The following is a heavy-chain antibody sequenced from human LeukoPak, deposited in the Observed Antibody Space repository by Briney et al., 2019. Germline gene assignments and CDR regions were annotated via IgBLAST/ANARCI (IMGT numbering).Heavy chain of an antibody. CDR1: GFTFSSYA. CDR3: AKDELLRGYSGYDWEYYLDY. V-gene: IGHV3-23*01. D-gene: IGHD5-12*01. CDR2: ISGSGGST. Sequence: PGGSLRLSCAASGFTFSSYAMSWVRQAPGKGLEWVSAISGSGGSTYYADSVKGRFTISRDNSKNTLYLQMNSLRAEDTAVYYCAKDELLRGYSGYDWEYYLDYWGQGTLVTVSS. J-gene: IGHJ4*02.